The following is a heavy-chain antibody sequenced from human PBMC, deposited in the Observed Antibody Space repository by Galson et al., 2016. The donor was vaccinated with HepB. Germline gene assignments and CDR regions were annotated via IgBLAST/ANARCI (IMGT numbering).Heavy chain of an antibody. J-gene: IGHJ4*02. CDR1: GFALSTSGMC. CDR3: ARTRDCRGVFDY. D-gene: IGHD2-15*01. Sequence: PALVTPTQTLTLTCTFSGFALSTSGMCVSWIRQPPGKALEWLGFIDWDDDKYYSTSLKTRLTISKDTSKNQVVLTMTNMDPVDTATYYCARTRDCRGVFDYWGQGTLVTVSS. V-gene: IGHV2-70*01. CDR2: IDWDDDK.